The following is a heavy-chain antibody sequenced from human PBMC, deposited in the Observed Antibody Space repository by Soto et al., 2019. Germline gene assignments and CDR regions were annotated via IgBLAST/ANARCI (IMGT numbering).Heavy chain of an antibody. CDR1: GYTFTSYA. V-gene: IGHV1-3*01. CDR2: INAGNGNT. Sequence: QVQLVQSGAEVKKPGASVKVSCKASGYTFTSYAMHWVRQAPGQRLEWMGWINAGNGNTNYSQKFQGRVTITRDTSASTAYMELSSLRSEDTAVYYCARDLLGIMNWFDPWGQGTLVTVSS. CDR3: ARDLLGIMNWFDP. J-gene: IGHJ5*02. D-gene: IGHD7-27*01.